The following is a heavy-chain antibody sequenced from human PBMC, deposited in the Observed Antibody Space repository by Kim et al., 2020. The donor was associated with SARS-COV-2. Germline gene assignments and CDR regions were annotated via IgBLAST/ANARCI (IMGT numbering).Heavy chain of an antibody. CDR3: ARDGPPRGSYGY. D-gene: IGHD1-26*01. V-gene: IGHV4-59*01. CDR1: GGSISSYY. J-gene: IGHJ4*02. CDR2: IYYSGST. Sequence: ETLSLTCTVSGGSISSYYWSWIRQPPGKGLEWIGYIYYSGSTNYNPSLKSRVTISVDTSNNQFSLKLSSVTAADTAVYYCARDGPPRGSYGYWCQGTLV.